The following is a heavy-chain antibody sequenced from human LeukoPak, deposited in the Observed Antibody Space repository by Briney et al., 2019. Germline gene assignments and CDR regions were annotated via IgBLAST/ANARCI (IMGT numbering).Heavy chain of an antibody. CDR3: ARVVAVAGRAFDI. Sequence: SGGSLRLSCAASGFTFSSYSMNWVRQAPGKGLEWVSYISSSSSTIYYADSVKGRFTISRDNAKNSLYLQMNSLRAEDTAVYYCARVVAVAGRAFDIWGQGTMVTVSS. D-gene: IGHD6-19*01. CDR2: ISSSSSTI. V-gene: IGHV3-48*01. J-gene: IGHJ3*02. CDR1: GFTFSSYS.